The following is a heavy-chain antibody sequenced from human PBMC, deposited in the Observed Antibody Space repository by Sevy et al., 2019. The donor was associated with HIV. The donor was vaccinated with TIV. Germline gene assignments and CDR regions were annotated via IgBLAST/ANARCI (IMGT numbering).Heavy chain of an antibody. V-gene: IGHV4-31*03. D-gene: IGHD3-16*01. J-gene: IGHJ5*02. CDR2: IFHTGST. CDR1: GGSINSGDYY. CDR3: AREGTKGVWFDP. Sequence: TLSLTCTVPGGSINSGDYYWSWIRQHPEKGLEWIGYIFHTGSTYYNRSFKSRATISVDTSKNQFSLKLSLMTAADTAVYYCAREGTKGVWFDPWGQGTLVTVSS.